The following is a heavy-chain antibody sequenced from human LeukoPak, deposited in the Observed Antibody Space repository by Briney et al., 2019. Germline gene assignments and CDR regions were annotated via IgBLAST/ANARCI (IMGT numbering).Heavy chain of an antibody. V-gene: IGHV4-4*07. CDR1: GASISCSY. J-gene: IGHJ5*02. D-gene: IGHD3-10*01. CDR3: ARDTDYGTGSYYSP. CDR2: IYT. Sequence: MPSETLSLTCTVSGASISCSYWSWIRQPAGKGLEWIGRIYTNYNPSLESRVTMSVDTSKNQFSLKLSSVTAADTAVYYWARDTDYGTGSYYSPWGQGTLVTVSS.